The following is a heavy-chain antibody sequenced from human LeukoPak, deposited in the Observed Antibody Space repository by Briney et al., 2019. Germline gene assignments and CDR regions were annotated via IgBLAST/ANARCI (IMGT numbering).Heavy chain of an antibody. V-gene: IGHV3-30*18. J-gene: IGHJ3*02. CDR2: ISYDGSNK. Sequence: GRSLRLSCAASGFTFSSYVMHWVRQAPGKGLEWVAFISYDGSNKYYADSVKGRFSISRDNSKNTLYLQVNSLRIEDTAVYYCAKDFRVAEELWFGELWNAFDIWGQGIRVAVSS. D-gene: IGHD3-10*01. CDR1: GFTFSSYV. CDR3: AKDFRVAEELWFGELWNAFDI.